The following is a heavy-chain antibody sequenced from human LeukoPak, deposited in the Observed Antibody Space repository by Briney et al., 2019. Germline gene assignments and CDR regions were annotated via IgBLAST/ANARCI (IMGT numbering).Heavy chain of an antibody. CDR1: GFTFSSYA. V-gene: IGHV3-23*01. J-gene: IGHJ4*02. CDR2: ISGSGGST. D-gene: IGHD3-9*01. CDR3: EQKTAYDILTGPYDY. Sequence: GGSLRLSCAASGFTFSSYAMSWVRQAPGKGLEWVSAISGSGGSTYYADSVKGRFTISRDNSKKTLYLQMNSLRAEDTAVYYLEQKTAYDILTGPYDYWGQGTLVTVSS.